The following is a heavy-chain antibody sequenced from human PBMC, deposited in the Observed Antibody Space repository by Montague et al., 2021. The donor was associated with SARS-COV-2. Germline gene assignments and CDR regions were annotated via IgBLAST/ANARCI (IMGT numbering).Heavy chain of an antibody. Sequence: SETLSLTCSVSGGSISTSSFYWAWIRQPPGKGLEYIANIYYSGTAXYNPTLKSRVTVWVDMSKNQFSLRLTSVTPADTALYFCARVGEVGRSPRYSAGFDPWGQGTLVTVSA. D-gene: IGHD1-14*01. CDR2: IYYSGTA. CDR1: GGSISTSSFY. J-gene: IGHJ5*02. V-gene: IGHV4-39*07. CDR3: ARVGEVGRSPRYSAGFDP.